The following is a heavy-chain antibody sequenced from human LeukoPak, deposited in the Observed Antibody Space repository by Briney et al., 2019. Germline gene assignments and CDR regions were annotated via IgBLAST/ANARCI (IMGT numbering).Heavy chain of an antibody. Sequence: ASVKVSCKASAYPFTDYYLHWVRQAPGQGLEWMGWINPNSGGTNYAQNFQGRVTMTRDTSISTAYMEVSSLRSDDTAVYYCARDRGGTWVGATNYWGQGTLVTVSS. J-gene: IGHJ4*02. V-gene: IGHV1-2*02. CDR2: INPNSGGT. CDR1: AYPFTDYY. D-gene: IGHD1-26*01. CDR3: ARDRGGTWVGATNY.